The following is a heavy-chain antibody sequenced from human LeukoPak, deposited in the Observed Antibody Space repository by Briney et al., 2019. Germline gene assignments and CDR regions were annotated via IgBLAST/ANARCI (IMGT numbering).Heavy chain of an antibody. CDR3: ARATSGYRHRAFDY. CDR1: GGSISSSSYY. D-gene: IGHD3-22*01. J-gene: IGHJ4*02. V-gene: IGHV4-39*07. CDR2: IYYSGST. Sequence: PSETLSLTCTVSGGSISSSSYYWGWIRQPPGKGLEWIGSIYYSGSTYYNPSLKSRVTISVDTSKNQFSLKLSSVTAADTAVYYCARATSGYRHRAFDYWGQGTLVTVSS.